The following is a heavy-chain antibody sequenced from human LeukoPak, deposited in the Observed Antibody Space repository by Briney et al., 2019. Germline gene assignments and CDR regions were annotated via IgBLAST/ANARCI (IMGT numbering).Heavy chain of an antibody. Sequence: SEALSLTCTVSGASINSGTYYWGWVRQPPGKGLEWIGSIYYSGSTYYNPSLKSRVTISVDTSKNQFSLKLSSVTAADTAVYYCARSTYCSGGSCSHNWFDPWGQGTLVTVSS. D-gene: IGHD2-15*01. CDR2: IYYSGST. CDR1: GASINSGTYY. CDR3: ARSTYCSGGSCSHNWFDP. J-gene: IGHJ5*02. V-gene: IGHV4-39*07.